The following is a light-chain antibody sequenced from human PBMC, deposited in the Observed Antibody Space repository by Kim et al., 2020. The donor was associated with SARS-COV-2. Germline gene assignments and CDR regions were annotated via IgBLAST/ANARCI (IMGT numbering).Light chain of an antibody. V-gene: IGKV3-20*01. CDR3: QRYGDSPT. J-gene: IGKJ2*01. Sequence: EILLTQSPGTLSLSPGERATLSCRASQSVRNNYLAWYQQKLGQAPRLVIFGASSRATGIPDRFTGSGSGTDFTLTINRLEPADFAVYYCQRYGDSPTFGQGTKLEI. CDR2: GAS. CDR1: QSVRNNY.